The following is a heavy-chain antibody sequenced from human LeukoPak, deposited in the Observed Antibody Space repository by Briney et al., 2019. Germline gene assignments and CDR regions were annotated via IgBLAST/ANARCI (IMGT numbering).Heavy chain of an antibody. V-gene: IGHV1-18*01. CDR2: ISAYNGNT. Sequence: GASVKVSCKASGYTFTSYGISWVRQAPGQGLEWMGRISAYNGNTNYAQKLQGRVTMTTDTSTSTAYMELRSLRSDDTAVYYCARGLSLRNWSYYDYWGQGTLVTVSS. J-gene: IGHJ4*02. CDR3: ARGLSLRNWSYYDY. CDR1: GYTFTSYG. D-gene: IGHD3-3*01.